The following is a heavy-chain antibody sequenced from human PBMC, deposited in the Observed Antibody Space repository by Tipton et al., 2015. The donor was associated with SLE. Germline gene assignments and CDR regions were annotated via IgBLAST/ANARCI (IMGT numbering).Heavy chain of an antibody. V-gene: IGHV4-39*01. J-gene: IGHJ6*02. Sequence: TLSLTCTVSGGSISSSSYYWGWIRQPPGKELEWIGSMYHSGSAYYNPSLKSRVTISVDTSKKQFFLKLRSVTAADTAVYYCARPNSSGWGGYYGMDVWGQGTTVTVSS. CDR1: GGSISSSSYY. CDR2: MYHSGSA. D-gene: IGHD6-19*01. CDR3: ARPNSSGWGGYYGMDV.